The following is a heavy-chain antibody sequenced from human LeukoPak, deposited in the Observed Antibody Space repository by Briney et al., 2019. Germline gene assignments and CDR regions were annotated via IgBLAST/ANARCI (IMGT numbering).Heavy chain of an antibody. CDR1: GGSISSYY. Sequence: SETLSLTCTVSGGSISSYYWNWIRQPPGKGLEWIGYIYYSGSTNYNPSLKSRVTISVDTSKNQFSLKLSSVTAADTAVYYCARIVGANFDYWGQGTLVTVSS. J-gene: IGHJ4*02. CDR3: ARIVGANFDY. D-gene: IGHD1-26*01. CDR2: IYYSGST. V-gene: IGHV4-59*01.